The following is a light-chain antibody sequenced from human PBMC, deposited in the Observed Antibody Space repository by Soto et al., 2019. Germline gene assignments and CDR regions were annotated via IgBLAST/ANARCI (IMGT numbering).Light chain of an antibody. CDR3: QQYGSSHPT. CDR2: GAS. Sequence: ELTQSPGPLSWSQGERTTLPCRSSQSVSSSYLAWYQQKPGQAPRLLIYGASRRATGIPDRFSGSGSGSDFTLTISRLEPEDVAVYYCQQYGSSHPTFGQGTRLEIK. J-gene: IGKJ5*01. CDR1: QSVSSSY. V-gene: IGKV3-20*01.